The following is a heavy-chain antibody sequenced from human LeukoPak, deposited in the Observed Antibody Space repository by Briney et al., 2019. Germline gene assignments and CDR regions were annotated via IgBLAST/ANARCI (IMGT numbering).Heavy chain of an antibody. CDR1: GGTFSSYA. CDR3: ARDRSRYCSGGSCYGINY. J-gene: IGHJ4*02. CDR2: IIPIFGTA. V-gene: IGHV1-69*13. Sequence: ASVKVSCKASGGTFSSYAISWVRQAPGQGLEWMGGIIPIFGTANYAQKFQGRVTITADESTSTAYMELSSLRSEDTAVYYCARDRSRYCSGGSCYGINYWGQGTLVTVSS. D-gene: IGHD2-15*01.